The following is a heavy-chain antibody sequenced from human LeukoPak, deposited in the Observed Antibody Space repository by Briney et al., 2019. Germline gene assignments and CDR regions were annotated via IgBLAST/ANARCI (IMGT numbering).Heavy chain of an antibody. CDR3: TSSWGSLQDYYYYGMDV. Sequence: PGGSLRLSCAASGVTFSNAWMSWVRQAPGKGLDWAGRIKSKTDGGTTDYAAPVKGRFTISRDDSKNTLYLQMNSLKTEDTAVYYCTSSWGSLQDYYYYGMDVWGQGTTVTVSS. CDR1: GVTFSNAW. CDR2: IKSKTDGGTT. V-gene: IGHV3-15*01. J-gene: IGHJ6*02. D-gene: IGHD4-11*01.